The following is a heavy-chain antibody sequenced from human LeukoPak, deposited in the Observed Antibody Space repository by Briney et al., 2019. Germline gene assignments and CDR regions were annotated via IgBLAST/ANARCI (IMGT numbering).Heavy chain of an antibody. CDR1: GYSISSGYY. V-gene: IGHV4-38-2*01. Sequence: SETLSLTCAVSGYSISSGYYWGWIRRPPGKGLEWIGSIYHSGSTYYNPSLKSRVTISVDTSKNQFSLKLSSVTAADTAVYYCARQYDYGFWFNPWGQGTLVTVSS. CDR3: ARQYDYGFWFNP. CDR2: IYHSGST. D-gene: IGHD4-17*01. J-gene: IGHJ5*02.